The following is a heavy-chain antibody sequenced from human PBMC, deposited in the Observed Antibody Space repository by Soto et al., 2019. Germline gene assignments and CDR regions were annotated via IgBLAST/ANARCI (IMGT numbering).Heavy chain of an antibody. D-gene: IGHD6-13*01. Sequence: ASVKVSCKASGYTFTGYYMHWVRQAPGQGLEWMGWINPNSGGTNYAQKFQGWVTMTRDTSISTAYMELSRLRSDDTAVYYCAREYPGIAAAENYDYYGLDVWGQGTTVTVSS. CDR1: GYTFTGYY. CDR2: INPNSGGT. J-gene: IGHJ6*02. CDR3: AREYPGIAAAENYDYYGLDV. V-gene: IGHV1-2*04.